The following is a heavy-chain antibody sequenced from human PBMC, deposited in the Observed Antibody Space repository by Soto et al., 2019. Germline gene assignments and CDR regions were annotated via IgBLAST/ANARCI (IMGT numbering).Heavy chain of an antibody. Sequence: SETLSLTCTVSGGSISSSSYYWGWIRQPPGKGLEWIGSIYNSGSTYYNPSLKSRVTISVDTSKKQHSLKLSSVTAADTVVYYCARHWERDDIVATKLAYYYYGMDVWGQGTTVTVS. V-gene: IGHV4-39*01. J-gene: IGHJ6*02. CDR2: IYNSGST. D-gene: IGHD5-12*01. CDR1: GGSISSSSYY. CDR3: ARHWERDDIVATKLAYYYYGMDV.